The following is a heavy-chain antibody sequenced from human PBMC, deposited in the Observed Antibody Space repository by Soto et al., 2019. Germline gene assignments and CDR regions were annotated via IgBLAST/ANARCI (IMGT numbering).Heavy chain of an antibody. D-gene: IGHD6-13*01. V-gene: IGHV3-30*18. CDR1: GFTFSSYG. Sequence: SGGGVVQPGRSLRLSCAASGFTFSSYGMHWVRQAPGKGLEWVAVISYDGSNKYYADSVKGRFTISRDNSKNTLYLQMNSLRAEDTAVYYCAKDMQQLVLYYYYGMDVWGQGTTVTVSS. J-gene: IGHJ6*02. CDR2: ISYDGSNK. CDR3: AKDMQQLVLYYYYGMDV.